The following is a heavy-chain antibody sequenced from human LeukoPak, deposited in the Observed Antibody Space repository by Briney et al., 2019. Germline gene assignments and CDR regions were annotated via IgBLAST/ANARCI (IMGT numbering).Heavy chain of an antibody. CDR3: ATDNYGMLDY. D-gene: IGHD3-9*01. Sequence: ASVKVSCKASGYTFTDYYIHWVRRAPGQGLKWMGWVDPRSGITKCTQKFQGRVTMTRDTSINTVYVDLSGLTFDDTAVYYCATDNYGMLDYWGQGTLVTVSS. V-gene: IGHV1-2*02. J-gene: IGHJ4*02. CDR2: VDPRSGIT. CDR1: GYTFTDYY.